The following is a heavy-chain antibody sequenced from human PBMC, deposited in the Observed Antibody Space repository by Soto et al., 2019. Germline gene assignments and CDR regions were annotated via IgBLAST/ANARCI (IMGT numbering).Heavy chain of an antibody. CDR3: TTYDYIWGSERYRWAY. Sequence: GGSLRLSCAASGFTFSSNGMHWVRQAPGKGLEWVAVIWYDGSNKYYADSVKGRFTISRDNSQNMLYLQMNSLRAEDTAVYYCTTYDYIWGSERYRWAYWGQGTLVTVSS. V-gene: IGHV3-33*01. D-gene: IGHD3-16*02. CDR1: GFTFSSNG. CDR2: IWYDGSNK. J-gene: IGHJ4*02.